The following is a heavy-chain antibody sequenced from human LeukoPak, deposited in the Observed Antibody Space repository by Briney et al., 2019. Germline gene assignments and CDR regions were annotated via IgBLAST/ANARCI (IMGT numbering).Heavy chain of an antibody. Sequence: GGSLRLSCAVSGFTFSDYYMNWIRQAPGKGLEWVSYISSNGSTIYHADSVKGRFTISRDNANNSLYLQMTSLRAEDTGVYYCARVWLVSSGRLLAYWGQGTLVTVSS. J-gene: IGHJ4*02. CDR3: ARVWLVSSGRLLAY. CDR2: ISSNGSTI. V-gene: IGHV3-11*01. CDR1: GFTFSDYY. D-gene: IGHD3-10*01.